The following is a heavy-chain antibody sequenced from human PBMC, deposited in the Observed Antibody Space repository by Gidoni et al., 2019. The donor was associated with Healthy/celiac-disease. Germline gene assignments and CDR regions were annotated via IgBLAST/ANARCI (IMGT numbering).Heavy chain of an antibody. D-gene: IGHD2-21*02. CDR2: IIPIFGTA. V-gene: IGHV1-69*01. CDR1: GGTFSSYA. Sequence: QVQLVQSGAEVKKPGSSVKVSRKASGGTFSSYAISWVRQAPGQGPEWMGGIIPIFGTANYAQKFQGRVTITADEATSTAYMELSSLRSEDTAVYYCAIPGGRGTVVTYYYYGMDVWGQGTTVTVSS. CDR3: AIPGGRGTVVTYYYYGMDV. J-gene: IGHJ6*02.